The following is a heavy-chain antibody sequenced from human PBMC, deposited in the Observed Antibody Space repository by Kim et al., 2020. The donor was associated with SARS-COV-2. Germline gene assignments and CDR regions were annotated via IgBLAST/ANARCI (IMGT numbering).Heavy chain of an antibody. CDR3: ARGRLEYYYDSSGYYRERYYYYYMDV. CDR2: INHSGST. CDR1: GGSFSGYY. J-gene: IGHJ6*03. V-gene: IGHV4-34*01. Sequence: SETLSLTCAVYGGSFSGYYWSWIRQPPGKGLEWIGEINHSGSTNYNPSLKSRVTISVDTSKNQFSLKLSSVTAADTAVYYCARGRLEYYYDSSGYYRERYYYYYMDVWGKGTTVTVSS. D-gene: IGHD3-22*01.